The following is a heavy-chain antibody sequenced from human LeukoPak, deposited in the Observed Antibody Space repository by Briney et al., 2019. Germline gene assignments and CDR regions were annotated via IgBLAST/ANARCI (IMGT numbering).Heavy chain of an antibody. J-gene: IGHJ4*02. D-gene: IGHD3-3*01. CDR3: AREIGDVAAFDY. Sequence: GGSLRLSCAASGFTVSSNYMSWVRQAPGKGLEWVSVIYSDGSTYYADSVKGRFTISRDNSKNTLYLLMNSLRAEDTAVYYCAREIGDVAAFDYWGQGTLVTVSS. V-gene: IGHV3-53*01. CDR2: IYSDGST. CDR1: GFTVSSNY.